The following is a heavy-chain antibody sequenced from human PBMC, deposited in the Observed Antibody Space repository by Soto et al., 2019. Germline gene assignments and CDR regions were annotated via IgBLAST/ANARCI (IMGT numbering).Heavy chain of an antibody. D-gene: IGHD4-17*01. CDR2: IRSKAYGGTT. CDR3: TSHPTNDYGDYTSSGYFQH. V-gene: IGHV3-49*03. CDR1: GFTFGDYA. J-gene: IGHJ1*01. Sequence: GGSLRLSCTASGFTFGDYAMSWFRQAPGKGLEWVGFIRSKAYGGTTEYAASVKGRFTISRDDSKSIAYLQMNSLKTEDTAVYYCTSHPTNDYGDYTSSGYFQHWGQGTLVTVSS.